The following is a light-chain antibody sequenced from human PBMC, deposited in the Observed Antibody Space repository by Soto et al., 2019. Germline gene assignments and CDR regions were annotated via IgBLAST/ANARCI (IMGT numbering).Light chain of an antibody. CDR2: EVT. CDR1: SSDVGGYNY. CDR3: RSYTSSSTWV. V-gene: IGLV2-14*01. Sequence: QSALTQPASVSGSPGQSITISCTGSSSDVGGYNYVSWYQQHPDKAPKLMIYEVTNRPSGVSNRFSGSKSGNTASLTISGLQAEDEADYYCRSYTSSSTWVFGGGTKVTVL. J-gene: IGLJ3*02.